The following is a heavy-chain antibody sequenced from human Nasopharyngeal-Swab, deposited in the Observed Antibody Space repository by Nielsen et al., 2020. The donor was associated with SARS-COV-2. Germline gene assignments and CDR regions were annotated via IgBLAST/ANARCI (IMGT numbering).Heavy chain of an antibody. CDR1: GFTFSSYW. V-gene: IGHV3-7*01. Sequence: GGSLRLSCAASGFTFSSYWMSWVCQAPGKGLEWVANIKQDGSEKYYVDSVKGRFTISRDNAKNSLYLQMNSLRAEDTAVYYCARDSFSRVGAAGSSHYYYYGMDVWGQGTTVTVSS. CDR3: ARDSFSRVGAAGSSHYYYYGMDV. J-gene: IGHJ6*02. D-gene: IGHD6-13*01. CDR2: IKQDGSEK.